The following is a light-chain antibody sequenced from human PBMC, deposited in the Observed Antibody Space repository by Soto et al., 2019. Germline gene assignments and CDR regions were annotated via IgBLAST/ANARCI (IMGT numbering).Light chain of an antibody. Sequence: QSALTQPASVSGTPGQSITISCTGSDVGAYRYVSWYQQHPGKAPRLMIYDDSNRPSGVSDRFSGSKSGNTASLTISGLQPEDEAYFFCSSYTGGNARVVFGGGTKLTVL. CDR2: DDS. J-gene: IGLJ2*01. V-gene: IGLV2-14*01. CDR3: SSYTGGNARVV. CDR1: SDVGAYRY.